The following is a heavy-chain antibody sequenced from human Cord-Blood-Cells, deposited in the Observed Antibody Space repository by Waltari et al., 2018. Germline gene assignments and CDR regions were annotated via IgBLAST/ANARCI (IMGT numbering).Heavy chain of an antibody. J-gene: IGHJ6*02. Sequence: QVQLVQSGAAVKKPGSSVKVSCKASGGTFSSFAILWVRSAPGHGLEWMGGIIPIFGTANYAQKFQGRVTITADKSTSTAYMELSSLRSEDTAVYYCARDLTVASYYYYYGMDVWGQGTTVTVSS. CDR1: GGTFSSFA. CDR2: IIPIFGTA. CDR3: ARDLTVASYYYYYGMDV. V-gene: IGHV1-69*06. D-gene: IGHD4-17*01.